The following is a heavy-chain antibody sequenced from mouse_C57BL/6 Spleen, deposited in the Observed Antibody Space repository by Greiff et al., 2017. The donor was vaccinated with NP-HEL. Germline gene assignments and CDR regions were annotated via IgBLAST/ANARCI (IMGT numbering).Heavy chain of an antibody. V-gene: IGHV3-6*01. D-gene: IGHD2-1*01. CDR2: ISYDGSN. CDR3: ARDNGNYEDY. Sequence: EVKLMESGPGLVKPSQSLSLTCSVTGYSITSGYYWNWIRQFPGNKLEWMGYISYDGSNNYNPSLKNRISITRDTSKNQFFLKLNSVTTEDTATYYCARDNGNYEDYWGQGTTLTVSS. J-gene: IGHJ2*01. CDR1: GYSITSGYY.